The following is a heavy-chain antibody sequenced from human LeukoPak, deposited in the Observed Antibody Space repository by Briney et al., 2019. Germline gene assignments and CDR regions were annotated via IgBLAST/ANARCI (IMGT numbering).Heavy chain of an antibody. CDR1: GYTFTGYY. Sequence: ASVKVSCKASGYTFTGYYMHWVRQAPGQGLEWMGWINPNSGGTNYAQKFQGRVTMTRDTSISTAYMELSRLRSDDTAVYYRARDQVGNYISYGMDVWGQGTTVTVSS. V-gene: IGHV1-2*02. CDR2: INPNSGGT. CDR3: ARDQVGNYISYGMDV. J-gene: IGHJ6*02. D-gene: IGHD1-7*01.